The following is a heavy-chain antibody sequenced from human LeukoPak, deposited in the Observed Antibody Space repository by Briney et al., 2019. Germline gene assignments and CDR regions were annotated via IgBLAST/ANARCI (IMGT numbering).Heavy chain of an antibody. J-gene: IGHJ4*02. CDR1: GYTFTGYY. Sequence: ASVKVSCKASGYTFTGYYMHWVRQAPGQGLEWMGWINPKSGGTNYAQKFQGRVTMTRDTSISTAYMEVSRLRSDDTAVYYCARDLSYYTSGYCDYWAQGTLVTVSS. D-gene: IGHD3-10*01. CDR2: INPKSGGT. V-gene: IGHV1-2*02. CDR3: ARDLSYYTSGYCDY.